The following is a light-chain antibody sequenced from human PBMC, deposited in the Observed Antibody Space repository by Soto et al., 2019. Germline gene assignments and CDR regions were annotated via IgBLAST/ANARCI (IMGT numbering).Light chain of an antibody. CDR1: SSNIGNNY. Sequence: QSVLTQPPSVSAAPGQKVTISCSGSSSNIGNNYVSWYQQLPGTAPKLLLYNNNQRPSGVPDRFSGSRSGTSASLAISGLQSEDEANYYCAAWDDSLDGVLFGGGTKLTVL. CDR2: NNN. J-gene: IGLJ2*01. V-gene: IGLV1-44*01. CDR3: AAWDDSLDGVL.